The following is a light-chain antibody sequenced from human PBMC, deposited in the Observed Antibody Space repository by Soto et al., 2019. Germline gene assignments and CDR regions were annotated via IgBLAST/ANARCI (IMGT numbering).Light chain of an antibody. J-gene: IGKJ4*01. Sequence: DIQLTQSPSFLSASVGDRVTITCRASQGISSYLAWYQQKPGKAPKLLIYAASTLQSGVPSRFSGSGSGTEFTLTISSLQPEDFATYSCQQVNSYPLTLGGGTKVEIK. V-gene: IGKV1-9*01. CDR3: QQVNSYPLT. CDR2: AAS. CDR1: QGISSY.